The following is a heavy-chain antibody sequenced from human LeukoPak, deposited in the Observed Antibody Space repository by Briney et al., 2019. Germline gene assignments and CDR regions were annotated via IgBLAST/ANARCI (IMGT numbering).Heavy chain of an antibody. Sequence: GGSLRLSCAASGFTFSSYSMNWARQAPGKGLEWVSSISSSSSYIYYADSVKGRFTISRDNAKNSLYLQMNSLRAEDTAVYYCARAFSFGGVIVVYYFDYWGQGTLVTVSS. J-gene: IGHJ4*02. CDR3: ARAFSFGGVIVVYYFDY. CDR2: ISSSSSYI. D-gene: IGHD3-16*02. CDR1: GFTFSSYS. V-gene: IGHV3-21*01.